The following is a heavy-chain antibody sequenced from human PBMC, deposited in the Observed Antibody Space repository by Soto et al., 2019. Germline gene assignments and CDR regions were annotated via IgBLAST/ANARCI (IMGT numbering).Heavy chain of an antibody. CDR3: ARDNQRRIVVVPAALDY. V-gene: IGHV1-69*13. D-gene: IGHD2-2*01. J-gene: IGHJ4*02. CDR1: GGTFSSYA. CDR2: IIPIFGTA. Sequence: RASVKVSCKASGGTFSSYAISWVRQAPGQGLEWMGGIIPIFGTANYAQKFQGRVTITADESTSTAYMELSSLRSEDTAVYYCARDNQRRIVVVPAALDYWGQGTLVTVSS.